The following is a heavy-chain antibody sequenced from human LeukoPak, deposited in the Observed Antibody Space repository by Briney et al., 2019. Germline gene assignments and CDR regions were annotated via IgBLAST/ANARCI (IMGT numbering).Heavy chain of an antibody. V-gene: IGHV3-30*04. Sequence: PGGSLRLSCAASGFTFSSYAMHWVRQAPGKGLEWVAVISYDGSNKYYADSVKGRFTISRDNSKNTLYLQMNSLRAEDTAVYYCAAGGDDYVWGSYPPSYWGQGTLVTVSS. CDR2: ISYDGSNK. CDR1: GFTFSSYA. J-gene: IGHJ4*02. CDR3: AAGGDDYVWGSYPPSY. D-gene: IGHD3-16*02.